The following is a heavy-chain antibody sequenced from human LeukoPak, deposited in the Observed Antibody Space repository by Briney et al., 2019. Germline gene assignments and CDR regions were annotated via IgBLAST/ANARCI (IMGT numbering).Heavy chain of an antibody. CDR3: AKNGWLRSSGLWGDY. D-gene: IGHD5-12*01. V-gene: IGHV3-11*03. Sequence: GGSLRLACAASGFTFSDYYMSWIRQAPGKGLEWVSYISSSSSYTNYADSVKGRFTISRDNAKNSLYLQMNSMRAEDTAVYYCAKNGWLRSSGLWGDYCGQGALVTVSS. J-gene: IGHJ4*02. CDR2: ISSSSSYT. CDR1: GFTFSDYY.